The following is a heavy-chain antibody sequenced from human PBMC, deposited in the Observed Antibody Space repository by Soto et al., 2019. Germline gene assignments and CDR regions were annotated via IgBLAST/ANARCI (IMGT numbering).Heavy chain of an antibody. V-gene: IGHV4-39*01. J-gene: IGHJ4*02. Sequence: SETLSLTCSLSGASITSTTYFWAWIRKTPGKGLEWVGSNYYSGKTHYNLSLKSRSTISVDRSRNQFSLEVKSVTAADTAVYPGAKNPPRTERFNKWGQETVDTVSS. CDR3: AKNPPRTERFNK. CDR1: GASITSTTYF. CDR2: NYYSGKT.